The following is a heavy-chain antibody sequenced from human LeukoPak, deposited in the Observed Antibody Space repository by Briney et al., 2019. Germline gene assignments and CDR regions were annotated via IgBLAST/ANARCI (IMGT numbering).Heavy chain of an antibody. CDR3: ASMIVVVPAAYDY. V-gene: IGHV3-7*01. D-gene: IGHD2-2*01. CDR2: IKQDGSEK. CDR1: GFTFSSYW. J-gene: IGHJ4*02. Sequence: TGGSLRLSCAASGFTFSSYWMSWVRQAPGKGLEWVANIKQDGSEKYYVDSVKGRFTISRDNAKNSLYLQMNSLRAEDTAVYYCASMIVVVPAAYDYWGQGTLVTVSS.